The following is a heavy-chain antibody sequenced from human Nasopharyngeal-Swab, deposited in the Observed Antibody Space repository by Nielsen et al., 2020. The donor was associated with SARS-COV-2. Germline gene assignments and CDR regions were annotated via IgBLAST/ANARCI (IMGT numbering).Heavy chain of an antibody. CDR2: ISYDGSNQ. V-gene: IGHV3-30*18. D-gene: IGHD6-13*01. CDR1: GFPFTNYG. Sequence: GGSLRLSCAASGFPFTNYGVHWVRQAPGKGLEWVAAISYDGSNQYYADSVKGRFTISRDNSEHTLYLQLSSLRTDDTAMYYCAKARDSSIWYRNYFDCWGQGTLVTVSS. J-gene: IGHJ4*02. CDR3: AKARDSSIWYRNYFDC.